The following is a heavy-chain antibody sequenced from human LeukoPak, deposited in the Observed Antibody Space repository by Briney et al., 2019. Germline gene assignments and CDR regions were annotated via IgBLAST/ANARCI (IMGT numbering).Heavy chain of an antibody. D-gene: IGHD1-26*01. Sequence: SETLSLTCTVSGGSISSYYWSWIRQPPGKGLEWIGYIYHSGSTYYNPSLKSRVTISVDRSKNQFSLKLSSVTAADTAVYYCARHAQSPYSGSFDCWGQGILVTVSS. J-gene: IGHJ4*02. CDR1: GGSISSYY. V-gene: IGHV4-59*08. CDR2: IYHSGST. CDR3: ARHAQSPYSGSFDC.